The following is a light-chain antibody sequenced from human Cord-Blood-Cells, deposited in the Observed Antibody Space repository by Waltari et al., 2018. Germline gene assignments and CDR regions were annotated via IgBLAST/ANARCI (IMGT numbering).Light chain of an antibody. CDR1: SSDVGGYNY. V-gene: IGLV2-8*01. CDR2: DVS. J-gene: IGLJ3*02. CDR3: SSYAGSNNLV. Sequence: QSALTQPPSVSGSPGQSVTISCTGTSSDVGGYNYVSWYQQHPGKAPKLLIYDVSKWPSGVPDRFSGSKSGNTASLTVSGLQAEDEADYYCSSYAGSNNLVFGGGTKLTVL.